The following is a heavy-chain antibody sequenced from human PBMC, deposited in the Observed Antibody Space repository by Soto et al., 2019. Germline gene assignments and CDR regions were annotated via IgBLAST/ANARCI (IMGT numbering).Heavy chain of an antibody. CDR3: ARVAAAGYNWFDP. V-gene: IGHV1-2*04. J-gene: IGHJ5*02. Sequence: ASVRVSCKXSGYTFTGYYMHWVRQAPGQGLEWMGWINPNSGGTNYAQKFQGWVTMTRDTSISTAYMELSRLRSDDTAVYYCARVAAAGYNWFDPWGQGTLVTVSS. CDR1: GYTFTGYY. D-gene: IGHD6-13*01. CDR2: INPNSGGT.